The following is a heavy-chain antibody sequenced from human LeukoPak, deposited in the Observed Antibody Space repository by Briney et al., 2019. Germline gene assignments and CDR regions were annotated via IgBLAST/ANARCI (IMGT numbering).Heavy chain of an antibody. CDR2: FSASGNS. J-gene: IGHJ4*02. CDR3: ARARGGEAVAGRGGNYYFDY. Sequence: SETLSLTCTVSGDSISSDDYYWSWIRQPAGKGLEWIGRFSASGNSNYNPSLKSRVTMSVDTSKNQFSLKLSSVTAADTAVYYCARARGGEAVAGRGGNYYFDYWGQGTLVTVSS. V-gene: IGHV4-61*02. D-gene: IGHD6-19*01. CDR1: GDSISSDDYY.